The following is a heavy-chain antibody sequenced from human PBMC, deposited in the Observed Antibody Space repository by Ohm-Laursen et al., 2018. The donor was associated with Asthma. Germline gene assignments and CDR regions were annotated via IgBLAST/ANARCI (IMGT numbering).Heavy chain of an antibody. CDR1: GYTFTDYY. J-gene: IGHJ6*02. CDR2: VDSEDGET. CDR3: ARDSLNIVVVPATMGYYGMDV. V-gene: IGHV1-69-2*01. Sequence: ASVKVSCKVSGYTFTDYYMHWVQQAPGKGLEWMGLVDSEDGETIYAEKFQGRVTITADESTSTAYMELSSLKSEDTAVYYCARDSLNIVVVPATMGYYGMDVWGQGTTVTVSS. D-gene: IGHD2-2*01.